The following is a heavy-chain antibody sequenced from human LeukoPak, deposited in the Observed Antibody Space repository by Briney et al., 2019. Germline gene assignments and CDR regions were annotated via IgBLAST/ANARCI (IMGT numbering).Heavy chain of an antibody. V-gene: IGHV4-61*08. CDR3: ARSGGEDYYDSSGYYFDY. CDR1: GGSISSGGYS. Sequence: PSETLSLTCAVSGGSISSGGYSWSWIRQPPGKGLEWIGYIYYSGSTNYNPSLKSRLTISVDTSKNQFSLKLSSVTAADTAVYYCARSGGEDYYDSSGYYFDYWGQGTLVTVSS. D-gene: IGHD3-22*01. J-gene: IGHJ4*02. CDR2: IYYSGST.